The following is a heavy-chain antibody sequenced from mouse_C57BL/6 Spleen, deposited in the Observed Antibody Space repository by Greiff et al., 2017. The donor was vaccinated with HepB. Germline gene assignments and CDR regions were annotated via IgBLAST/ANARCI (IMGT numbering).Heavy chain of an antibody. V-gene: IGHV5-9-1*02. CDR2: ISSGGDYI. CDR1: GFTFSSYA. J-gene: IGHJ3*01. D-gene: IGHD2-4*01. Sequence: EVKVVESGEGLVKPGGSLKLSCAASGFTFSSYAMSWVRQTPEKRLEWVAYISSGGDYIYYADTVKGRFTISRDNARNTLYLQMSSLKSEDTAMYYCTRGGYYDYDGGFAYWGQGTLVTVSA. CDR3: TRGGYYDYDGGFAY.